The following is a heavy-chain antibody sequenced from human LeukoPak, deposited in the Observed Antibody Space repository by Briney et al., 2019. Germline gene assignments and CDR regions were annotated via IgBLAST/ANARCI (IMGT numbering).Heavy chain of an antibody. Sequence: GGSLRLSCAASGFTLSSYSMNWVRQAPGKGLEWVSSISSSSYIYYADSVKGRFTISRDNAKNSLYLQMNSLRAEDTAVYYCARAGSHYDFWSGYYPPDYFDYWGQGTLVTVSS. CDR2: ISSSSYI. V-gene: IGHV3-21*01. J-gene: IGHJ4*02. CDR1: GFTLSSYS. D-gene: IGHD3-3*01. CDR3: ARAGSHYDFWSGYYPPDYFDY.